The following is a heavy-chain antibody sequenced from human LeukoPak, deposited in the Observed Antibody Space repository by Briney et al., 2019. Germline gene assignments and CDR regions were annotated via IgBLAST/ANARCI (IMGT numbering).Heavy chain of an antibody. CDR2: IYYSGST. V-gene: IGHV4-59*01. CDR1: GGSISSYY. CDR3: ARPRYCSSTSCSSFGY. Sequence: SETLSLACTVSGGSISSYYWSWIRQPPGKGPEWIGYIYYSGSTNYNPSLKSRVTISVDTSKNQFSLKLSSVTAADTAVYYCARPRYCSSTSCSSFGYWGQGTLVTVSS. J-gene: IGHJ4*02. D-gene: IGHD2-2*01.